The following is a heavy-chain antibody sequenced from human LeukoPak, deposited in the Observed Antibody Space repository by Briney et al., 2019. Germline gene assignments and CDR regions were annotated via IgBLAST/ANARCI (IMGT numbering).Heavy chain of an antibody. CDR2: ISSSGSTI. CDR3: ARDIVVVPAAIVVGHNWFDP. D-gene: IGHD2-2*02. CDR1: GFTFSDYY. V-gene: IGHV3-11*01. J-gene: IGHJ5*02. Sequence: GGSLRLFCAASGFTFSDYYMRWIRQAPGKGVEWVSYISSSGSTIYYEDSVKGRYTISRNNAKSSLYLQMNSLRAEDTAVYYCARDIVVVPAAIVVGHNWFDPWGQGTLVTVSS.